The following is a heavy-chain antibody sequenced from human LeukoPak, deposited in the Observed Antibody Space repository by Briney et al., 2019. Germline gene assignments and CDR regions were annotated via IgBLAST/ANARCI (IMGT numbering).Heavy chain of an antibody. D-gene: IGHD6-6*01. CDR2: IYYSGST. V-gene: IGHV4-39*07. J-gene: IGHJ6*03. CDR1: GGSISSSSYY. CDR3: ARVGASSPFYYYYYMDV. Sequence: SETLSLTCTVSGGSISSSSYYWGWIRQPPEKGLEWIGSIYYSGSTYYNPSLKSRVTISVDTSKNQFSLKLSSVTAADTAVYYCARVGASSPFYYYYYMDVWGKGTTVTVSS.